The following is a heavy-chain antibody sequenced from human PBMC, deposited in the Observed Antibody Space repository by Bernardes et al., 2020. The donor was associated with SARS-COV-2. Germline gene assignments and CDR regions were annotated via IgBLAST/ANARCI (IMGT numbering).Heavy chain of an antibody. CDR2: ITPPTGGK. J-gene: IGHJ4*03. D-gene: IGHD2-15*01. V-gene: IGHV1-2*06. CDR1: GYTFTAND. CDR3: ARSGGPRGVGGKLPLDY. Sequence: ASVKVSCKASGYTFTANDVHRVRQAPGQGPEWMGRITPPTGGKAHAQKFQGRVTLTRDTSISTAYMELRSLRSDDTAVYYCARSGGPRGVGGKLPLDYWGHGTLVTVSS.